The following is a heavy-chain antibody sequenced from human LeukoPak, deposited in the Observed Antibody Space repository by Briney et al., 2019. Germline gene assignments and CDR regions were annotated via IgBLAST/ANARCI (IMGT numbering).Heavy chain of an antibody. J-gene: IGHJ4*02. CDR3: AREPYGDFFGY. CDR1: GFTFSSYW. Sequence: QAGGSLRLSCAASGFTFSSYWMSWVRQAPGKGLEWVANIKQDGSDKYYVDSVKGRFTISRDNAKNSLYLQMNSLRAEDTAVYYCAREPYGDFFGYWGQGTLVTVSS. D-gene: IGHD4-17*01. CDR2: IKQDGSDK. V-gene: IGHV3-7*03.